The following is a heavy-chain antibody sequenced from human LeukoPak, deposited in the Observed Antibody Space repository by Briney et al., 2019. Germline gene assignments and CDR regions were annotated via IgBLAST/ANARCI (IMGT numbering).Heavy chain of an antibody. CDR1: GFTVSSNY. V-gene: IGHV3-53*01. J-gene: IGHJ4*02. CDR3: VSALVAGTTH. D-gene: IGHD6-19*01. Sequence: PGGSLRLSCAASGFTVSSNYMSWVRQAPGKGLEWVSVIYSGGSTYYADSVKGRFTISRDNAKNSLSLQMDSLRAEDTAVYYCVSALVAGTTHWGQGTLVTVSS. CDR2: IYSGGST.